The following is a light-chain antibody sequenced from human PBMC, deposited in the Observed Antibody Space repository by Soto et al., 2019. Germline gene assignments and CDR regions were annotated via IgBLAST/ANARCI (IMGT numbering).Light chain of an antibody. CDR3: SSYTSSSTWV. V-gene: IGLV2-14*01. CDR2: DVT. Sequence: QPALTQPASVSGSPGQSITISCTGTSSDVGDYDYVSWYQQHPGKAPKLMISDVTSRPSGVSNRFSGSKSGNTASLTISGLQAEDEADYYCSSYTSSSTWVFGGGTKLTVL. CDR1: SSDVGDYDY. J-gene: IGLJ3*02.